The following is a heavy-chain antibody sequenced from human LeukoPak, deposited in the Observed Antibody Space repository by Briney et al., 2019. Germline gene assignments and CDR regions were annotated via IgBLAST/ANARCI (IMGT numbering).Heavy chain of an antibody. CDR1: GFTVSSNY. CDR2: ISTGGNT. D-gene: IGHD7-27*01. V-gene: IGHV3-53*01. Sequence: GGSLRLSCAASGFTVSSNYMSWVRQAPGKGLKWVSVISTGGNTYYADSVKGRFTISRDNSKNTLYLQMNSLRAEDTAVYYCARDNVQELTGQDYFDYWGQGTLVTVSS. J-gene: IGHJ4*02. CDR3: ARDNVQELTGQDYFDY.